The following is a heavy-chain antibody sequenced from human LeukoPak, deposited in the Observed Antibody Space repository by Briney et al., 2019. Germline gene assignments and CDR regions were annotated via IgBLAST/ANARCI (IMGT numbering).Heavy chain of an antibody. CDR2: IWYDGSNK. D-gene: IGHD3-22*01. CDR1: GFTFSSYG. CDR3: ARVNYDSSGYPRDSWFDP. V-gene: IGHV3-33*01. J-gene: IGHJ5*02. Sequence: PGGSLRLSCAASGFTFSSYGMHCVRQAPGKGLEWVAVIWYDGSNKYYADSVKGRFTISRDNSKNTLYLQMNSLRAEDTAVYYCARVNYDSSGYPRDSWFDPWGQGTLVTVSS.